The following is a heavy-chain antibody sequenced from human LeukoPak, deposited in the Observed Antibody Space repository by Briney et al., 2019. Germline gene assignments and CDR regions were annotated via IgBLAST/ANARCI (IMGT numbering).Heavy chain of an antibody. CDR3: ARVYSYGLYYFDY. Sequence: GESLRLSCAASGFTFSDYYMIWIRQAPGKGLEWVSYISSSGSAIYYADSVKGRFTISRDNAKSSLYLQMNSLRAEDTAVYYCARVYSYGLYYFDYWGQGTLVTVSS. D-gene: IGHD5-18*01. CDR1: GFTFSDYY. CDR2: ISSSGSAI. V-gene: IGHV3-11*01. J-gene: IGHJ4*02.